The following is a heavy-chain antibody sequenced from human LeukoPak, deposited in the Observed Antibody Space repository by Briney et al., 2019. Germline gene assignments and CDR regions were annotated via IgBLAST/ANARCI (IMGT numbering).Heavy chain of an antibody. Sequence: GGSLRLSCAASGFTFSSYPMSWVRQAPGKGLEWVSGISGSGGATDYADSVKGRLTISRDRSKNTPYLQMNSLTAEDTAVYYCAKSQEDDTSGYYYSNFDFWGQGTLVTVSS. CDR3: AKSQEDDTSGYYYSNFDF. V-gene: IGHV3-23*01. J-gene: IGHJ4*02. D-gene: IGHD3-22*01. CDR1: GFTFSSYP. CDR2: ISGSGGAT.